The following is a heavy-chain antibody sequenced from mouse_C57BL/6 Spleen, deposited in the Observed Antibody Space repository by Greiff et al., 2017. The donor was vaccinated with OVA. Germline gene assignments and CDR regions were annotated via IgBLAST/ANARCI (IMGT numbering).Heavy chain of an antibody. CDR1: GYSITSGYY. CDR2: ISYDGSN. J-gene: IGHJ2*01. CDR3: AREGEIYYYGSSPLYFDY. D-gene: IGHD1-1*01. V-gene: IGHV3-6*01. Sequence: EVQLQQSGPGLVKPSQSLSLTCSVTGYSITSGYYWNWIRQFPGNKLEWMGYISYDGSNNYNPSLKNRISITRDTSKNQFFLKLNSVTTEDTATYYCAREGEIYYYGSSPLYFDYWGQGTTLTVSS.